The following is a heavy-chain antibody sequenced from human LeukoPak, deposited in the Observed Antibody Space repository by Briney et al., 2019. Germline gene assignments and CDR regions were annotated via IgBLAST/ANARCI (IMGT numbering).Heavy chain of an antibody. Sequence: GRSLRLSCAASGFTFSDYYMSWIRQAPGKGLEWVSYISSSGSTIYYADSVKGRFTISRDNAKNSLYLQMNSLRAEDTAVYYCARGRGYSSSWYAGFDYWGQGTLVTVSS. CDR2: ISSSGSTI. CDR1: GFTFSDYY. V-gene: IGHV3-11*01. J-gene: IGHJ4*02. CDR3: ARGRGYSSSWYAGFDY. D-gene: IGHD6-13*01.